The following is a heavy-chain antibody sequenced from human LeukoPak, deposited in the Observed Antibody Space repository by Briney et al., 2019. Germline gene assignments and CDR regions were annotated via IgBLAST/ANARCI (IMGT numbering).Heavy chain of an antibody. CDR1: GITLGGYW. V-gene: IGHV3-7*01. D-gene: IGHD1-26*01. CDR2: IKPDGSEE. J-gene: IGHJ4*02. Sequence: GGSLRLSCAASGITLGGYWMSWVRQAPGKGLEWVANIKPDGSEENYVDSVKGRFTISRDNAKNSLSLQMNSLRADDTAVYYCVGDRGRASTDYWGQGTLVTVSS. CDR3: VGDRGRASTDY.